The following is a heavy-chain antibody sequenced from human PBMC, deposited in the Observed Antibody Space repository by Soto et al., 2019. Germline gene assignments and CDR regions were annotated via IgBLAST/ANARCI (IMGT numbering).Heavy chain of an antibody. J-gene: IGHJ5*02. CDR1: GFTFSSYW. CDR3: ATVGTGSYNGFDP. D-gene: IGHD1-26*01. CDR2: INSDGTTT. Sequence: EVQLVESGGGLVQPGGSLRLSCAASGFTFSSYWMHWVRQAPGKGLVWVSRINSDGTTTNYADPVKGRFTISRDNAKNTVYLQMNRLRAEDTAVYYCATVGTGSYNGFDPWGRGTLVTVSS. V-gene: IGHV3-74*01.